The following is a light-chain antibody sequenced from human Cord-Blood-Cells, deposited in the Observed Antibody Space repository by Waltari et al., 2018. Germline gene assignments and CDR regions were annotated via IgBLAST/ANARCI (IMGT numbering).Light chain of an antibody. CDR2: EVS. J-gene: IGLJ1*01. CDR1: SSDVGSYHL. V-gene: IGLV2-23*02. CDR3: CSYAGSSTYV. Sequence: QSALPHPASVSGSPGQSITISCTGTSSDVGSYHLVSWYQQHPGKDPKLMIYEVSKRPSGVSNRFSGAKSGNTASMTISGLQAEDEADYYCCSYAGSSTYVFGTGTKVTVL.